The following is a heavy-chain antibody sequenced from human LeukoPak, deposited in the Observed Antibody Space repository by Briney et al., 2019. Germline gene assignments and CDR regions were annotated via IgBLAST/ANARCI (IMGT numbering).Heavy chain of an antibody. CDR2: INHSGDT. Sequence: SETLSLTCAVYGGSFSGYYWSWIRQPPGKGLEWIGEINHSGDTNYNPSLKSRVTISVDTSKNQFSLKLSSVTAADTAVYYCARGVRYYGSGSYYPDNWFDPWGQGTLVTVSS. D-gene: IGHD3-10*01. J-gene: IGHJ5*02. V-gene: IGHV4-34*01. CDR1: GGSFSGYY. CDR3: ARGVRYYGSGSYYPDNWFDP.